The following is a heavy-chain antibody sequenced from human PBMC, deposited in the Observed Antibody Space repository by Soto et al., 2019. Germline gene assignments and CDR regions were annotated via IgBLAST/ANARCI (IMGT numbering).Heavy chain of an antibody. J-gene: IGHJ4*02. CDR2: INRSRST. CDR1: GESFSGYY. D-gene: IGHD3-10*01. Sequence: ETLSLTCAVYGESFSGYYWSWIRQPPGKGLEWIGEINRSRSTNHNPSLKSRVTISVDTSKNQFSLKLNSVTAADTAVYYCARGWVGTGSHYFKFWGQGTLVTVSS. CDR3: ARGWVGTGSHYFKF. V-gene: IGHV4-34*01.